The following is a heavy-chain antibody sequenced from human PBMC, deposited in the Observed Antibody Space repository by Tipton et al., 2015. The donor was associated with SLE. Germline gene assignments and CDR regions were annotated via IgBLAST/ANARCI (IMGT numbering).Heavy chain of an antibody. J-gene: IGHJ2*01. V-gene: IGHV4-59*12. CDR2: IYYSGST. CDR3: ARDDSWAYCGGDCGGYFDL. Sequence: TLSLTCTVSGGSISSYYWSWIRQPPGKGLEWIGYIYYSGSTYYNPSLKSRVTISVDTSKNQFSLKLSSVTAADTAVYYCARDDSWAYCGGDCGGYFDLWGRGPLVTVSS. D-gene: IGHD2-21*01. CDR1: GGSISSYY.